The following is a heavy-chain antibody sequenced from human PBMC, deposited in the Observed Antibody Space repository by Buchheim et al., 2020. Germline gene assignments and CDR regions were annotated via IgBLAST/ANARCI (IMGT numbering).Heavy chain of an antibody. CDR1: GYTFTGYY. Sequence: QVQLVQSGAEVKKPGASVKVSCKASGYTFTGYYMHWVRQAPGQGLEWMGWINPNSGNTSYAQKFQGRVTMTRNTSISTAYMERSSLRSEDTAVYYCARAERGIVVVPAAIGAAAGVYYGMDVWGKGTT. J-gene: IGHJ6*04. CDR2: INPNSGNT. V-gene: IGHV1-8*02. D-gene: IGHD2-2*02. CDR3: ARAERGIVVVPAAIGAAAGVYYGMDV.